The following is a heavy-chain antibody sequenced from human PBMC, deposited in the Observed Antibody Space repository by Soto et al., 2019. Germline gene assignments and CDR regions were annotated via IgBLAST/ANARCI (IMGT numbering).Heavy chain of an antibody. D-gene: IGHD2-2*02. CDR1: GGTFSSYA. J-gene: IGHJ5*02. Sequence: GASVKVSCKASGGTFSSYAISWVRQAPGQGLEWMGGIIPIFGTANYAQKFQGRVTSTADKSTSTAYMELSSLRSEDTAVYYCARVVVPAAITGTPYNWFDPWGQGTLVTVSS. V-gene: IGHV1-69*06. CDR2: IIPIFGTA. CDR3: ARVVVPAAITGTPYNWFDP.